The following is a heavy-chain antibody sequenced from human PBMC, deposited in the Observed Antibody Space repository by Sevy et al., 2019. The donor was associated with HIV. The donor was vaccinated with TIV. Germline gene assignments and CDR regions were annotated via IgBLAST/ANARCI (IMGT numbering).Heavy chain of an antibody. V-gene: IGHV3-33*01. Sequence: WGSLRLSCAASGFTFSSYGMHWVRQAPGKGLEWVAVIWYDGSNKYYADSVKGRFTISRDNSKNTLYLQMNSLRAEDTAVYYCARDSYYYDSSGHSLGGGAFDIWGQGTMVTVSS. J-gene: IGHJ3*02. D-gene: IGHD3-22*01. CDR3: ARDSYYYDSSGHSLGGGAFDI. CDR1: GFTFSSYG. CDR2: IWYDGSNK.